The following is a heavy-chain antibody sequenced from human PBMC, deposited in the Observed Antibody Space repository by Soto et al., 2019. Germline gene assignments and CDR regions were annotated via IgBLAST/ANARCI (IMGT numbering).Heavy chain of an antibody. CDR3: ARDMGGYYFEPNDY. D-gene: IGHD3-22*01. Sequence: ASVKVSCKTSGYTFTNYGISWVRQAPGQGLEWMGWITANNVNTNYAQKFQGRVTMTTDTSTATAYMELRSLRSDDTAVYYCARDMGGYYFEPNDYWGQGTLVTVSS. CDR2: ITANNVNT. V-gene: IGHV1-18*01. J-gene: IGHJ4*02. CDR1: GYTFTNYG.